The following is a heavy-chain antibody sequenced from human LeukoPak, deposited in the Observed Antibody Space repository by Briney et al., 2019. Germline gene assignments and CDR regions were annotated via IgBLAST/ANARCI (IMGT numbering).Heavy chain of an antibody. J-gene: IGHJ4*02. CDR3: ARDRGVYSYGYIRYFDY. Sequence: SETLSLTCAVYGGSFSGYYWSWIRQPPGKGLEWIGGINHSGSTNYNPSLKSRVTISVDTSKNQFSLKLSSVTAADTAVYYCARDRGVYSYGYIRYFDYWGQGTLVTVSS. V-gene: IGHV4-34*01. CDR2: INHSGST. CDR1: GGSFSGYY. D-gene: IGHD5-18*01.